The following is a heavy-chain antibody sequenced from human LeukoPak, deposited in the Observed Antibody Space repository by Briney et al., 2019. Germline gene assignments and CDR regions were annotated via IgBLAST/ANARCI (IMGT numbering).Heavy chain of an antibody. V-gene: IGHV3-66*01. J-gene: IGHJ4*02. CDR3: ARVTSLRTRIIAAAGTFDY. Sequence: GGSLRLSCAASGFTVSSNYMSWVRQAPGKGLEWVSVIYSGGSTYYADSVKGRFTISRDNSKNTLYLQMNSLRAEDTAVYYCARVTSLRTRIIAAAGTFDYWGQGTLVTVSS. CDR1: GFTVSSNY. D-gene: IGHD6-13*01. CDR2: IYSGGST.